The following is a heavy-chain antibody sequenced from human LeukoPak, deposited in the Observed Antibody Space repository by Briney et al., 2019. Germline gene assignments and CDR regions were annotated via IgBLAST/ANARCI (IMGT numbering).Heavy chain of an antibody. CDR2: INTNTGNP. V-gene: IGHV7-4-1*02. D-gene: IGHD6-13*01. J-gene: IGHJ4*02. Sequence: ASVKVSCKASGYTFATYYMHWVRQAPGQGLEWMGWINTNTGNPTYAQGFTGRFVFSLDTSVSTAYLQISSLKAEDTAVYYCARDVRVQPFDYWGQGTLVTVSS. CDR3: ARDVRVQPFDY. CDR1: GYTFATYY.